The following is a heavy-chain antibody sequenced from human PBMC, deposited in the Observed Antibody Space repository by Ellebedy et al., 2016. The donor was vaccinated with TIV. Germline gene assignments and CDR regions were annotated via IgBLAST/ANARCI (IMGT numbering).Heavy chain of an antibody. Sequence: GESLKISXAASGFTFSSYSMNWVRQAPGKGLEWVANIKQDGSEKYYVDSVKGRFTISRDNAKNSLYLQMNSLRAEDTAVYYCARDAVYGDYVGLKDYWGQGTLVTVSS. V-gene: IGHV3-7*01. CDR3: ARDAVYGDYVGLKDY. CDR1: GFTFSSYS. CDR2: IKQDGSEK. J-gene: IGHJ4*02. D-gene: IGHD4-17*01.